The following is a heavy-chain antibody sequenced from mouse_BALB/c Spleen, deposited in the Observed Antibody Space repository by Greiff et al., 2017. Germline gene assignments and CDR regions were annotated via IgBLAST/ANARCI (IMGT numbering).Heavy chain of an antibody. CDR3: AIYGNYPAWFAY. V-gene: IGHV5-12-1*01. Sequence: VQLKESGGGLVKPGGSLKLSCAASGFAFSSYDMSWVRQTPEKRLEWVAYISSGGGSTYYPDTVKGRFTISRDNAKNTLYLQMSSLKSEDTAMYYCAIYGNYPAWFAYWGQGTMVTVSA. CDR1: GFAFSSYD. D-gene: IGHD2-1*01. CDR2: ISSGGGST. J-gene: IGHJ3*01.